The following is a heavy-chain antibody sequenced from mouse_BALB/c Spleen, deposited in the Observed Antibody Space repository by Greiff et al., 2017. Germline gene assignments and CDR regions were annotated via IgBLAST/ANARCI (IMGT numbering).Heavy chain of an antibody. CDR1: GFTFSSFG. J-gene: IGHJ4*01. Sequence: EVKLMESGGGLVQPGGSRKLSCAASGFTFSSFGMHWVRQAPEKGLEWVAYISSGSSTTYYADTVKGRFTISRDNPKSTLFLQMTSLRSVDTAMYDWACSALYGNYGVTDAMDYWGQGTSVTVSS. CDR2: ISSGSSTT. D-gene: IGHD2-1*01. CDR3: ACSALYGNYGVTDAMDY. V-gene: IGHV5-17*02.